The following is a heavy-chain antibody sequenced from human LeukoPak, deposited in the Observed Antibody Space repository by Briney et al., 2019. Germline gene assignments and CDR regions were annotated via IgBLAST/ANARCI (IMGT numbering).Heavy chain of an antibody. CDR3: ASGRQPLYYCGMDV. J-gene: IGHJ6*02. CDR2: ISSSGSTI. CDR1: GFTFSNYD. Sequence: GGSLRLSCAASGFTFSNYDMSWVRQAPGKGLEWVSYISSSGSTIYYADSVKGRFTISRDNAKNSLYLQMNSLRAEDTAVYYCASGRQPLYYCGMDVWGQGTTVTVSS. V-gene: IGHV3-11*01. D-gene: IGHD1-14*01.